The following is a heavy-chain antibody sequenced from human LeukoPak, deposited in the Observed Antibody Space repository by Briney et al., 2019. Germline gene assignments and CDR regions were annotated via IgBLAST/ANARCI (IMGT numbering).Heavy chain of an antibody. Sequence: GGSLRLSCAASGFTFDDYAMHWVRQAPGKGLEWVSGISWNSGSIGYADSVKGRFTISRDNAKNSLYLQMNSLRAEDTALYYCAKDTLSGGWYSYFDYWGQGTLVTVPS. CDR3: AKDTLSGGWYSYFDY. V-gene: IGHV3-9*01. CDR1: GFTFDDYA. CDR2: ISWNSGSI. D-gene: IGHD6-19*01. J-gene: IGHJ4*02.